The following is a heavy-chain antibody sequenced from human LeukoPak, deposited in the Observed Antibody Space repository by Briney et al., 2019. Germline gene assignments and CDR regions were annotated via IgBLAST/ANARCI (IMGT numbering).Heavy chain of an antibody. Sequence: GGSLRLSCAASGFTFGDFYMTWIRQAPGKGPEWVSFISSTGSSIYYADSVKGRFTISRDNDENSLFLHMTSLRVEDTAVYYCASQPMIRGVNVFDSWGQGTLAIVSS. CDR2: ISSTGSSI. V-gene: IGHV3-11*01. D-gene: IGHD3-10*01. CDR3: ASQPMIRGVNVFDS. J-gene: IGHJ4*02. CDR1: GFTFGDFY.